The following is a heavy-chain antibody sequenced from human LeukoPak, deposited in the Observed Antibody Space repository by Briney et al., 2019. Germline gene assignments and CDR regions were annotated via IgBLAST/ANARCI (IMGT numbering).Heavy chain of an antibody. Sequence: PGESLRLSCAVSGFTFDDYAMSWVRHAPGPGMERDSVINWDGGSTGYADSVKGRFTISRDNAKNSLYLQMNSLRAEDTALYYCARDPRGYSYGYWYFELWGRGTLVTVSS. CDR2: INWDGGST. CDR3: ARDPRGYSYGYWYFEL. D-gene: IGHD5-18*01. J-gene: IGHJ2*01. CDR1: GFTFDDYA. V-gene: IGHV3-20*04.